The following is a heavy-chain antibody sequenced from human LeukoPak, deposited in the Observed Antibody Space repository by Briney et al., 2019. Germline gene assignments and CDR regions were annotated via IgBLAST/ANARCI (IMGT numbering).Heavy chain of an antibody. V-gene: IGHV3-74*01. J-gene: IGHJ4*02. D-gene: IGHD2-21*02. CDR1: GFTFSSYW. Sequence: GGSLRPSCAASGFTFSSYWMHWVRPAPGKGLVWVSRINSDGSSTSYADSVKGRFTISRDNAKNTLYLQMNSLRAEDTAVYYCALTIVVVTAPDYWGQGTLVTVSS. CDR2: INSDGSST. CDR3: ALTIVVVTAPDY.